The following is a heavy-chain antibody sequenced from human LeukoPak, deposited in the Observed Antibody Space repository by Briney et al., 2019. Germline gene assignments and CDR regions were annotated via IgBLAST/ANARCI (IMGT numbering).Heavy chain of an antibody. D-gene: IGHD6-19*01. V-gene: IGHV4-39*01. CDR3: ARRAVAAGFDP. Sequence: SETLFLTCTVSGGSISSSSYYWGWIRQPPGKGLEWIGSIYYSGSTYYNPSLKSRVTISVDTSKNQFSLKLSSVTAADTAVYYCARRAVAAGFDPWGQGTLVTVSS. CDR1: GGSISSSSYY. CDR2: IYYSGST. J-gene: IGHJ5*02.